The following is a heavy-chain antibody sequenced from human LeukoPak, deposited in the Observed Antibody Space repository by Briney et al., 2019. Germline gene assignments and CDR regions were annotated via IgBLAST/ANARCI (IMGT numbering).Heavy chain of an antibody. V-gene: IGHV3-30-3*01. CDR2: ISYDGSNK. Sequence: GGSLRLSCAASGFTFSSYAMHWVRQAPGKGLEWVAVISYDGSNKYYADSVKGRFTISRDNSKNTLYLQMNSLRAEDTAVYYCARESGYYGSGSEFGYWGQGTLVTVSS. CDR3: ARESGYYGSGSEFGY. CDR1: GFTFSSYA. J-gene: IGHJ4*02. D-gene: IGHD3-10*01.